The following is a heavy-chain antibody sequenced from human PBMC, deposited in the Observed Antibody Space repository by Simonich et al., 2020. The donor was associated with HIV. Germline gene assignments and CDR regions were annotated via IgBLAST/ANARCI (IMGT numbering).Heavy chain of an antibody. CDR2: INHSRST. CDR3: ARRHPTTVTTPYFDY. CDR1: GGSSSGYY. V-gene: IGHV4-34*01. J-gene: IGHJ4*02. D-gene: IGHD4-17*01. Sequence: QVQLQQWGAGLLKPSETLSLTCAVYGGSSSGYYWSGIRQPPGKGLEGIGEINHSRSTNYNPSLKSRVTISVDTSKNQFSLKLSSVTAADTAVYYCARRHPTTVTTPYFDYWGQGTLVTVSS.